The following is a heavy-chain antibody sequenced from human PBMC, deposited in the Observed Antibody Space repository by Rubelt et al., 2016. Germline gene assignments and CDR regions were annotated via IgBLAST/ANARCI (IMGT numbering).Heavy chain of an antibody. Sequence: QVQLVQSGAEVKNPGASVKVSCKASGYTFTSYGISWVRQAPGQGLEWMGWISAYNGNTNYAQKLQGRVTMTTDTSTGTAYVELRSLRSDDTAVYYCARRDGYNWDDAFDIWGQGTMVTVSS. J-gene: IGHJ3*02. D-gene: IGHD5-24*01. CDR1: GYTFTSYG. V-gene: IGHV1-18*01. CDR2: ISAYNGNT. CDR3: ARRDGYNWDDAFDI.